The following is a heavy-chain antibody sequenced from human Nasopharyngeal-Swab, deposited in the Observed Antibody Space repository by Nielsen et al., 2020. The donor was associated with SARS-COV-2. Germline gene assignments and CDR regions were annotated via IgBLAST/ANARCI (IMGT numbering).Heavy chain of an antibody. Sequence: GGSLRLSCAASGFTFSSYGMHWVRQAPGKGLEWVAVIWYDGSNTYYADSVKGRFTISRDNSKNTLYLQMNSLRAEDTAVYYCARDPPATWYGMDVWGQGTTVTVSS. V-gene: IGHV3-33*01. CDR1: GFTFSSYG. CDR2: IWYDGSNT. CDR3: ARDPPATWYGMDV. J-gene: IGHJ6*02.